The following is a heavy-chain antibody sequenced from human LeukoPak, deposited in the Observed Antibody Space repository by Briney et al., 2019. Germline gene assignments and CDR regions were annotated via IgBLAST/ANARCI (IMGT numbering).Heavy chain of an antibody. J-gene: IGHJ4*02. D-gene: IGHD3-16*01. CDR1: GGSFSGYY. CDR2: INHSGST. Sequence: PSETPSLTCAVYGGSFSGYYWSWIRQPPGKGLEWIGEINHSGSTNYNPSLKSRVTISVDTSKNQFSLKLSSVTAADTAVYYCARGRLNYWGQGTLVTVSS. V-gene: IGHV4-34*01. CDR3: ARGRLNY.